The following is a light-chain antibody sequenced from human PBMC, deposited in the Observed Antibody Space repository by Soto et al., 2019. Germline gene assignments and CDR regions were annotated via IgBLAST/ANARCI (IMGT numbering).Light chain of an antibody. V-gene: IGLV2-14*01. CDR1: SSDLDGYNY. J-gene: IGLJ2*01. Sequence: QSALTQPASVSGSPGQSITISCTGTSSDLDGYNYVSWYQYHPGKAPKLMIYDVSNRPSGISHRFSGSKSGNTAALTISGLQAENEADDYCSPFTISRNTVIFGGGTKLTVL. CDR2: DVS. CDR3: SPFTISRNTVI.